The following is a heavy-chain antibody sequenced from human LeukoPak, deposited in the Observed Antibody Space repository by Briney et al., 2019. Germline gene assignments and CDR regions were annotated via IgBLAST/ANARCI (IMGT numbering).Heavy chain of an antibody. Sequence: GGSLRLSCAASGFIFSSYNMNWVRQAPGKGLEWVSSISSSSSYIYYADSVKGRFTISRDNAKNSLYLQMNSLRAEDTAVYYCARLPDVGYYYAMDVWGQGTTVTVSS. J-gene: IGHJ6*02. CDR1: GFIFSSYN. V-gene: IGHV3-21*01. CDR2: ISSSSSYI. CDR3: ARLPDVGYYYAMDV. D-gene: IGHD3-16*01.